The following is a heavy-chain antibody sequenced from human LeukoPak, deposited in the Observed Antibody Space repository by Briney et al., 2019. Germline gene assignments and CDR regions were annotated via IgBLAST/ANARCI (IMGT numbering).Heavy chain of an antibody. V-gene: IGHV3-30*04. D-gene: IGHD5-18*01. CDR3: ARDLGDTAPLCFDY. Sequence: GGSLRLSCAASGFTFSTYAMHWVRQAPGKGLEWVAVISYDGSNKYYADSVKGRFTISRDNSKNTLYLQMNSLRAEDTAVYYCARDLGDTAPLCFDYRGQGTLVTVSS. CDR1: GFTFSTYA. CDR2: ISYDGSNK. J-gene: IGHJ4*02.